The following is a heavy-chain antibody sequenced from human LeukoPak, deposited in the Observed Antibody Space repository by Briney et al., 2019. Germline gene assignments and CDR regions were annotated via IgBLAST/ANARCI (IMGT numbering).Heavy chain of an antibody. CDR1: GGSISSGDYY. CDR3: ARLGCSWPHYYSDY. CDR2: IYYDGST. J-gene: IGHJ4*02. Sequence: PSETLSLTCTVSGGSISSGDYYWGWIRQPPGKGLEWIGNIYYDGSTYYTPSLKSRVTISVDTSKNQFSLKLTSVTAADTAVYYCARLGCSWPHYYSDYWGQGTLVTVSS. V-gene: IGHV4-39*01. D-gene: IGHD6-13*01.